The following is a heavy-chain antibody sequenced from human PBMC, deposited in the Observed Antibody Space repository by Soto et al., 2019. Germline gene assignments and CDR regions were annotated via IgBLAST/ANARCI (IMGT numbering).Heavy chain of an antibody. CDR2: INPATGAA. CDR3: ARGGGVGVAGSAAFDM. CDR1: GYPVTAYY. V-gene: IGHV1-2*02. Sequence: QLHLVQSGAVVKKPGASVTVSCSASGYPVTAYYMHWVRQAPGRGLEWMGGINPATGAAKYTQTFQGRGTMTKDTSTSKVFMELSGLTSEDTAVFYGARGGGVGVAGSAAFDMWGQGTLVTVSS. J-gene: IGHJ3*02. D-gene: IGHD3-3*01.